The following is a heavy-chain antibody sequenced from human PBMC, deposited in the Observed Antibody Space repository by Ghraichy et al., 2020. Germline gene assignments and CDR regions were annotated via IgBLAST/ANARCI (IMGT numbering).Heavy chain of an antibody. CDR3: ARGQSLFDD. J-gene: IGHJ4*02. CDR1: GFSFSSSW. Sequence: GESLNISCAASGFSFSSSWMTWVRQAPGKGLERVANIKQDASEKYYVDSGKGRFTISRDNAKNSLYLQMNSLRVEDTAVYYCARGQSLFDDWGQGALVTVSS. CDR2: IKQDASEK. V-gene: IGHV3-7*01.